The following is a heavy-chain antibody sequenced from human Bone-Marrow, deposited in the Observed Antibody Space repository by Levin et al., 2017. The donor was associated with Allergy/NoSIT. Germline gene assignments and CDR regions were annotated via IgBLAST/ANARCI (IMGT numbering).Heavy chain of an antibody. Sequence: GGSLRLSCAASGFTFSDYYMSWVRQAPGKGLEWLSYISPATSTIVYADSVKGRFTLSRDNAMNSLFLQIISLRDEDTAVYYCATYFRDYYYFGSWGQGTLVTVSS. CDR1: GFTFSDYY. D-gene: IGHD4-17*01. CDR2: ISPATSTI. J-gene: IGHJ4*02. CDR3: ATYFRDYYYFGS. V-gene: IGHV3-11*01.